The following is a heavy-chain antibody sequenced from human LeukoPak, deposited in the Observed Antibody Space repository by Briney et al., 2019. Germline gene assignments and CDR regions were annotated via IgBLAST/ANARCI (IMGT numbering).Heavy chain of an antibody. J-gene: IGHJ3*02. D-gene: IGHD1-26*01. Sequence: ASVRVSCKTSGYTFTTYPMNWVRQAPGQGLEWMGWINTNTGNPTYAQGFTGRFVFPLDTSVSTANLQITSLKAEDTAVYYCARDPPRSHGAFDIWGQGTMVTVSS. CDR1: GYTFTTYP. CDR3: ARDPPRSHGAFDI. CDR2: INTNTGNP. V-gene: IGHV7-4-1*02.